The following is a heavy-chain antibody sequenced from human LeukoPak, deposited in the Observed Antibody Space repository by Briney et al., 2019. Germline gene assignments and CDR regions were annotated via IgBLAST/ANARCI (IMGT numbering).Heavy chain of an antibody. V-gene: IGHV4-4*07. J-gene: IGHJ6*03. CDR2: IFTSGST. D-gene: IGHD2-21*01. CDR1: GGSISSYY. CDR3: ARVFDKDV. Sequence: SETLSLTCTVSGGSISSYYWSWIRQPAGKGLEWIGRIFTSGSTHYNPSLKSRVTMSVDTSENQFSLRLNSVTAADTAVYYCARVFDKDVWGKGTTVTVSS.